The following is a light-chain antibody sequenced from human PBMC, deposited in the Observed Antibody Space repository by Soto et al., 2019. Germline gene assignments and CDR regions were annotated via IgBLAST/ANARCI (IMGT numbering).Light chain of an antibody. CDR1: SSDVGRYKL. CDR3: SSYTTSSTLI. V-gene: IGLV2-14*03. J-gene: IGLJ2*01. CDR2: DVT. Sequence: QSALTQPASVSGSPGQSITISCTGTSSDVGRYKLVSWYQQHPGKAPKLMIYDVTNRPSGVSNRFSGSKSGNTASLTISGLQAEDEADDYCSSYTTSSTLIFGGGTKVTVL.